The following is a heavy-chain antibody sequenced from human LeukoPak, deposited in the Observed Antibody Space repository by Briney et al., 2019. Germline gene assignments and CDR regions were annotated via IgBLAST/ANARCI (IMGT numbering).Heavy chain of an antibody. J-gene: IGHJ4*02. CDR3: ARFESGSYYY. CDR2: IHHSGST. Sequence: SETLSLTCTVSGYSISSGYYWGWIRQPPGKGLEWIGSIHHSGSTYYNPSLKSRVTISVDTSKNQFSLKLSSVTAADTAVYYCARFESGSYYYWGQGTLVTVSS. CDR1: GYSISSGYY. V-gene: IGHV4-38-2*02. D-gene: IGHD1-26*01.